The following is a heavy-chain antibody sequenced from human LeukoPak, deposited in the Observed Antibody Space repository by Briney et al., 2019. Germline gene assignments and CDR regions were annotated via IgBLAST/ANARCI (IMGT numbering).Heavy chain of an antibody. J-gene: IGHJ4*02. CDR1: GCTFTSYD. D-gene: IGHD3-16*02. Sequence: ASVKVSCKASGCTFTSYDINWVRQATGQGLEWMGWMNPNSGNTGYAQKFQGRVTITRNTSISTAYMELSSLRSEDTAVYYCARGGRYYDYVWGSYRPAKFYYFDYWGQGTLVTVSS. CDR2: MNPNSGNT. CDR3: ARGGRYYDYVWGSYRPAKFYYFDY. V-gene: IGHV1-8*03.